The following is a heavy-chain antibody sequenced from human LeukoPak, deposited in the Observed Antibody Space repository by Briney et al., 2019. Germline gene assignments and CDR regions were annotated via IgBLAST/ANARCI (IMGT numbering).Heavy chain of an antibody. V-gene: IGHV5-51*01. Sequence: GESLKISCQGSGYNFPIYWIGWVRQMPGQGLEWMEIIYPDDSNTIYGPSFQGQVTISADKSINTAYLEWSSPKASDTAIYYCARQGAAGKYYYYYMDVWGKGTTVTVSS. J-gene: IGHJ6*03. CDR2: IYPDDSNT. D-gene: IGHD6-13*01. CDR1: GYNFPIYW. CDR3: ARQGAAGKYYYYYMDV.